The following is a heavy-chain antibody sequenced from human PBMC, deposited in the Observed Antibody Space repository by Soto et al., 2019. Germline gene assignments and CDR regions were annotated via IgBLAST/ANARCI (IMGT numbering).Heavy chain of an antibody. D-gene: IGHD5-12*01. J-gene: IGHJ4*02. CDR2: IIPIFGTA. CDR3: ARGSEMATKNFEY. CDR1: GGPFSSYA. Sequence: SVKVSCNAAGGPFSSYAIVWVRQAPGQGLEWMGGIIPIFGTANYAQKFQCRVTITADESTSTAYMELSSLRSEDTAVYCCARGSEMATKNFEYWRQGTLVTVSS. V-gene: IGHV1-69*01.